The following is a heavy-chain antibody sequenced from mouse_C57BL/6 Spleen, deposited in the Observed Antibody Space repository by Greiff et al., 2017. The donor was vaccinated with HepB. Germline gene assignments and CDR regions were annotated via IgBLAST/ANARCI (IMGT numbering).Heavy chain of an antibody. CDR3: ARAPYYGSRPWYFDV. V-gene: IGHV1-75*01. CDR2: IFPGSGST. J-gene: IGHJ1*03. Sequence: VQLQESGPELVKPGASVKISCKASGYTFTDYYINWVKQRPGQGLEWIGWIFPGSGSTYYNEKFKGKATLTVDKSSSTAYMLLSSLTSEDSAVYFCARAPYYGSRPWYFDVWGTGTTVTVSS. CDR1: GYTFTDYY. D-gene: IGHD1-1*01.